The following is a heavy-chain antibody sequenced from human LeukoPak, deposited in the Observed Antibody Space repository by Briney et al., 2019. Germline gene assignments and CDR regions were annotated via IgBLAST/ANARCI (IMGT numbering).Heavy chain of an antibody. CDR3: ARDLERWLQKTPLDY. J-gene: IGHJ4*02. CDR2: ISYDGSNK. Sequence: GRSLRLSCAASGFTFSSYAMHWVRQAPGKGLEWVAVISYDGSNKYYADSVKGRFTISRDNSKNTLYLQMNSLRAEDTAVYYCARDLERWLQKTPLDYWGRGTLVTVSS. V-gene: IGHV3-30-3*01. CDR1: GFTFSSYA. D-gene: IGHD5-24*01.